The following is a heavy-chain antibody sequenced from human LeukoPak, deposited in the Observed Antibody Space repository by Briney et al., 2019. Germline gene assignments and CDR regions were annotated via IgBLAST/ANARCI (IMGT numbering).Heavy chain of an antibody. CDR1: GGSISSGSYY. CDR3: ARDPAPGRYYFDY. CDR2: IYTSGST. Sequence: SETLSLTCTVSGGSISSGSYYWSWIRQPAGKGLEWIGRIYTSGSTNYNPSLRSQVTISVDTSKNQFSLKLSSVTAADTAVYYCARDPAPGRYYFDYWGQGTLVTVSS. J-gene: IGHJ4*02. V-gene: IGHV4-61*02.